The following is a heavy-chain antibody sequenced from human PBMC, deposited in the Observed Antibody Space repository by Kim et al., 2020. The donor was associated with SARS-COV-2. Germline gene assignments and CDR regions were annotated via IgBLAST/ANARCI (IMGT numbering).Heavy chain of an antibody. Sequence: DYAISVQSRITINSDTSKNQFSLQLDSVTPEDTAVYYCVREGGRTYYMDVWGKGTTVTVSS. J-gene: IGHJ6*03. D-gene: IGHD3-16*01. V-gene: IGHV6-1*01. CDR3: VREGGRTYYMDV.